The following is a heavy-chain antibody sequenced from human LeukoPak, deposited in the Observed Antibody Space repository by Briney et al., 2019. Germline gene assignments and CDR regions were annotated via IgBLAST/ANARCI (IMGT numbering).Heavy chain of an antibody. Sequence: PSETLSLTCTVSGGSISSYYWSWIRQPAGKGLEWIGRIYTSGSTNYNPSLKSRVTMSVDTSKNQFSLKLSSVTAADTAVYYCARDQYGSGSYYTDYWGQGTLVTVSS. CDR3: ARDQYGSGSYYTDY. CDR2: IYTSGST. D-gene: IGHD3-10*01. CDR1: GGSISSYY. V-gene: IGHV4-4*07. J-gene: IGHJ4*02.